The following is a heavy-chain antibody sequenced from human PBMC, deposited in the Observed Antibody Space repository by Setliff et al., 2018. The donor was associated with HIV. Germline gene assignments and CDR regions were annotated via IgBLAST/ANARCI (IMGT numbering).Heavy chain of an antibody. J-gene: IGHJ3*02. CDR1: GYTLTELS. CDR2: FDPEDGET. CDR3: ATARFLESYPINAFDI. V-gene: IGHV1-24*01. Sequence: GASVKVSCKVSGYTLTELSMHWVRQAPGKGLERMGGFDPEDGETIYAQKFQGRVTMTEDTSTDTAYMELSSLRSEDTAVYYCATARFLESYPINAFDIWGQGTMVTVS. D-gene: IGHD3-3*01.